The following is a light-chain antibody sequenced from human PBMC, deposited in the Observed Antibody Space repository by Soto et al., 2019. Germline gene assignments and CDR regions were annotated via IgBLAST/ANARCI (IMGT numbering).Light chain of an antibody. CDR3: QSYDSSLSGWEV. V-gene: IGLV1-40*01. CDR2: GNS. J-gene: IGLJ2*01. Sequence: QSVLTQPPSVSGAPGQRVTISCTGSSSNIGAGYDVHWYQQLPGTAPKLLIHGNSNRPSGVPDRFSGSKSGTSASLAITGLQAEDEADYYCQSYDSSLSGWEVFGGGTKVTVL. CDR1: SSNIGAGYD.